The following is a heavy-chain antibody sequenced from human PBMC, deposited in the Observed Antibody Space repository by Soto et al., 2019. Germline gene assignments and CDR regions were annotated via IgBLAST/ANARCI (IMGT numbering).Heavy chain of an antibody. J-gene: IGHJ5*02. Sequence: SETLSLTCPVSGDSISRTSHYWAWIRQPPGKGLEWIGGIYYSGTAYYNPSLKSRVTISVDTSKNQFSLRLSSVTAADTAVYFCARHGGWEVPYYCNWFVPWGQGTLVTVSS. V-gene: IGHV4-39*01. D-gene: IGHD1-26*01. CDR1: GDSISRTSHY. CDR3: ARHGGWEVPYYCNWFVP. CDR2: IYYSGTA.